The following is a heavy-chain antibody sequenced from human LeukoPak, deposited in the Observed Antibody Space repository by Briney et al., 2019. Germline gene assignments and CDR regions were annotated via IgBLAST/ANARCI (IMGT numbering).Heavy chain of an antibody. Sequence: SQTLSLTCTVSGGSISSGSYYWSWIRQPAGKGLEWIGRIYTSGSTNYNPSLKSRVTISVDTSKNQFSLKLSSVTAADTAVYYCARDSYSSGWYSRGFDHWGQGTLVTVSS. CDR3: ARDSYSSGWYSRGFDH. D-gene: IGHD6-19*01. CDR2: IYTSGST. CDR1: GGSISSGSYY. J-gene: IGHJ4*02. V-gene: IGHV4-61*02.